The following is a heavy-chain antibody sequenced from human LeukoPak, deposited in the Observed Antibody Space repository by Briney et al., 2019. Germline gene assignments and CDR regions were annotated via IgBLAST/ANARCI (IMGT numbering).Heavy chain of an antibody. V-gene: IGHV3-9*03. J-gene: IGHJ4*02. CDR2: ISWNSGSI. Sequence: PGGSLRLSCAASGFTFDDYAMHWVRQAPGKGLEWVSGISWNSGSIGYADSVKGRFTISRDNAKNSLYLQMNSLRAEDMALYYCAKGGRYSSGWDYFDYWGQGTLVTVSS. CDR3: AKGGRYSSGWDYFDY. CDR1: GFTFDDYA. D-gene: IGHD6-19*01.